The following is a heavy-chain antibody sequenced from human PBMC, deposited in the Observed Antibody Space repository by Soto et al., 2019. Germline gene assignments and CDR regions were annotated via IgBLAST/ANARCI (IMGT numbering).Heavy chain of an antibody. D-gene: IGHD6-19*01. CDR1: GFTFSSYA. Sequence: GGSLRLSCAASGFTFSSYAMSWVRQAPGKGLEWVSAISGSGGSTYYADSVKGRFTISRDNSKNTLYLQMNSLRAEDTAVYYCAKDHLTYSSGWYWFDPWGQGTLVTVSS. CDR3: AKDHLTYSSGWYWFDP. J-gene: IGHJ5*02. CDR2: ISGSGGST. V-gene: IGHV3-23*01.